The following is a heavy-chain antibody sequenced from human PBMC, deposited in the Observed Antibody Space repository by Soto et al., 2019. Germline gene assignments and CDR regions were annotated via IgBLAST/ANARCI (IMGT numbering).Heavy chain of an antibody. D-gene: IGHD3-16*02. V-gene: IGHV3-23*01. CDR3: AKGEVAITFGGVIRYFDY. Sequence: EVQLLESGGGLVQPGGSLRLSCAASGFTFSSYAMSWVRQAPGKGLEWVSAISGSGGSTYYADSVKGRFTISRDNSKNTLYLQMNSLRAEDTAVYYCAKGEVAITFGGVIRYFDYWGQGTLVTVSS. CDR2: ISGSGGST. CDR1: GFTFSSYA. J-gene: IGHJ4*02.